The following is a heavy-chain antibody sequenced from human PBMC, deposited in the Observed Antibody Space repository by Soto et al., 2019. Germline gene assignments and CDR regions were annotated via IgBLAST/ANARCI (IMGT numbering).Heavy chain of an antibody. CDR3: ARFKLGEDY. Sequence: QVQLVQSGAEVKKPGSSVKVSCKASGGTFSNYTITCVRQAPGQGLEWMGRLIPILGLANYAQKFRGRVTITADKSTTTAYMELRSLRSEDTAMYYCARFKLGEDYWGQGTLVTVSS. CDR1: GGTFSNYT. V-gene: IGHV1-69*02. J-gene: IGHJ4*02. D-gene: IGHD3-16*01. CDR2: LIPILGLA.